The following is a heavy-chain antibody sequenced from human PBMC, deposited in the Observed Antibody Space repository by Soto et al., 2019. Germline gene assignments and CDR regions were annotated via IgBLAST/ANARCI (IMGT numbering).Heavy chain of an antibody. J-gene: IGHJ5*02. Sequence: ASVKVSCKASGYTFTGYYMHWVRQAPGQGLEWMGWINPNSGGTNYAQKFQGWVTMTRDTSISTAYMELSRLRSDDTAVYYCPRDTGNSSPGGFDPWGQGTLVTVSS. CDR3: PRDTGNSSPGGFDP. CDR2: INPNSGGT. D-gene: IGHD6-13*01. CDR1: GYTFTGYY. V-gene: IGHV1-2*04.